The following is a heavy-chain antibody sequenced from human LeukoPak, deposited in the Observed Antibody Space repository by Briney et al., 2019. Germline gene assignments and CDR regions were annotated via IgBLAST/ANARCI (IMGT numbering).Heavy chain of an antibody. CDR3: ARALYYYDSSGSNDAFDI. CDR1: GFTFSSHA. CDR2: ISDSGGST. Sequence: GGSLRLSCAASGFTFSSHAMSWVRQAPGKGLEWVSSISDSGGSTYYADSVKGRFTISRDNSKNTLYPQMNSLRAEDTAVYYCARALYYYDSSGSNDAFDIWGQGTMVTVSS. V-gene: IGHV3-23*01. J-gene: IGHJ3*02. D-gene: IGHD3-22*01.